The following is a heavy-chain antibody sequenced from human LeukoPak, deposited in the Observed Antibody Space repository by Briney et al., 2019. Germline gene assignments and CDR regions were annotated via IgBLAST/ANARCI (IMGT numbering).Heavy chain of an antibody. V-gene: IGHV4-31*03. CDR1: GGSISSGGYY. Sequence: SETLSLTCTVSGGSISSGGYYWSWIRQHPGKGLEWIGYIYYSGSTYYNPSLKSRVTISVDTSKNQFSLKLSSVTAADTAVYYCARDPSKGYCSGGSCYGGALDIWGQGTMVTVSS. J-gene: IGHJ3*02. CDR2: IYYSGST. CDR3: ARDPSKGYCSGGSCYGGALDI. D-gene: IGHD2-15*01.